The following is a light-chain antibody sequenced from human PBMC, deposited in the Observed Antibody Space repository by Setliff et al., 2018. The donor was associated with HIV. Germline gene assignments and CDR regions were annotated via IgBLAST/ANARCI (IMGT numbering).Light chain of an antibody. J-gene: IGLJ1*01. V-gene: IGLV2-11*01. CDR1: SSDVGAYNY. CDR3: CSYAGSYTYI. Sequence: QSALTQPRSVSGSPGQSVTISCTGSSSDVGAYNYVSWYQQHPGKAPKLMIYDVTKRPSGVPDRFSGSKSGNTASLTISGHQAEDEADYYCCSYAGSYTYIFGTGTKVTVL. CDR2: DVT.